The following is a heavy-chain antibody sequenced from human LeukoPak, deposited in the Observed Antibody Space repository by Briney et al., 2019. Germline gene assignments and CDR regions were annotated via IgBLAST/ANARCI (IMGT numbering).Heavy chain of an antibody. Sequence: ASVKVSCKASGYNFAHNIHWVRQAPGQGHEFMGWINPKNGGTKYAQNFQGKVTMTRDTSISTVYMELTSLGSDDTAVYYCVVSIQAAAIPAFDSWGQGTLVTVSS. V-gene: IGHV1-2*02. J-gene: IGHJ4*02. CDR3: VVSIQAAAIPAFDS. CDR1: GYNFAHN. D-gene: IGHD6-25*01. CDR2: INPKNGGT.